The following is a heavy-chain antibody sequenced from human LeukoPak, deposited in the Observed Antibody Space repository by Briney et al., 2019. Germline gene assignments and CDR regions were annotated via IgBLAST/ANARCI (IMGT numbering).Heavy chain of an antibody. V-gene: IGHV4-61*02. Sequence: SETLSLTCTVSGGSISSGSYYWSWIRQPAGKAQEWIGRIYTSGSTNYNPSLKSRVTISVDTSKNQFSLKLSSVTAADTAVYYCAGTTVSYYYYYMDVWGKGTTVTVSS. J-gene: IGHJ6*03. CDR1: GGSISSGSYY. CDR2: IYTSGST. CDR3: AGTTVSYYYYYMDV. D-gene: IGHD4-17*01.